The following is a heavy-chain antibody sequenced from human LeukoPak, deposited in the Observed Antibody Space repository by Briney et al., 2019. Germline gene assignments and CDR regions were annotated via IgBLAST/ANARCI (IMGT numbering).Heavy chain of an antibody. D-gene: IGHD3-9*01. Sequence: PWASVKISCKASGYTFTSYAMSWVRQAPGQGLEWMGWINTNTGNPTYAQGFTGRFVFSLDTSVSTAYLQISSLKAEDTAVYYCARAELRYFDWLSDAQYWGQGTLVTVSS. CDR1: GYTFTSYA. V-gene: IGHV7-4-1*02. CDR2: INTNTGNP. J-gene: IGHJ4*02. CDR3: ARAELRYFDWLSDAQY.